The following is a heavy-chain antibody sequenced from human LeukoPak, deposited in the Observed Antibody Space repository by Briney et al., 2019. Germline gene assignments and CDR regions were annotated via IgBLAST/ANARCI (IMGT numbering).Heavy chain of an antibody. CDR2: IYSGGST. CDR3: ARDRGRSSTSRNAFDI. D-gene: IGHD2-2*01. CDR1: GFTVSGNY. Sequence: GGSLRLSCAVSGFTVSGNYITWVRQAPGKGLEWVSVIYSGGSTYYADSVKGRFTISRDNSKNTLYLQMNSLRAEDTAVYYCARDRGRSSTSRNAFDIWGQGTMVTVSS. J-gene: IGHJ3*02. V-gene: IGHV3-53*01.